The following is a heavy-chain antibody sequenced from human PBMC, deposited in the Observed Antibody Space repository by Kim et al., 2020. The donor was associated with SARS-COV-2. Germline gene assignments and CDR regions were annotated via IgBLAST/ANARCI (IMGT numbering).Heavy chain of an antibody. Sequence: SETLSLTCSVSDGSISSYYWSWIRQPPGMRLEWIGFIYYSGTTNYNPSLKSRVTISVDTSKNQFSLKLSSVTAADTAVYYCARQFCSGGNCYPYFDYWGQGTLVTVSS. CDR3: ARQFCSGGNCYPYFDY. CDR1: DGSISSYY. J-gene: IGHJ4*02. CDR2: IYYSGTT. V-gene: IGHV4-59*08. D-gene: IGHD2-15*01.